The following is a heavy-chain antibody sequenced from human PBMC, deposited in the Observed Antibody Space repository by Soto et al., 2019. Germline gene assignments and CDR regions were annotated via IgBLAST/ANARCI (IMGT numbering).Heavy chain of an antibody. D-gene: IGHD2-2*01. V-gene: IGHV4-38-2*02. CDR1: GYSISSGYY. CDR2: IYNSGST. CDR3: ARDLVDGHDYYYYGMDV. J-gene: IGHJ6*02. Sequence: PSETLSLTCAVSGYSISSGYYWGWIRQPPGKGLEWIGSIYNSGSTYYNPSLKSRATISVDTSKNQFSLKLSSVTAADTAVYYCARDLVDGHDYYYYGMDVWGQGTTVT.